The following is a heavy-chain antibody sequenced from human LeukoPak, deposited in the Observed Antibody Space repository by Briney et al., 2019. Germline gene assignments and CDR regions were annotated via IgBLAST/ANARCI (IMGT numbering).Heavy chain of an antibody. J-gene: IGHJ4*02. CDR2: IYTSGST. V-gene: IGHV4-61*02. CDR1: GGSISSGSYY. D-gene: IGHD6-19*01. Sequence: SETLSLTCTVSGGSISSGSYYWSWIRQPAGKGLEWIGRIYTSGSTNYNPSLKRRVTISVDTSKNQFSLKLGSVTAADTAVYYCARSTAGFDYWGQGTLVTVSS. CDR3: ARSTAGFDY.